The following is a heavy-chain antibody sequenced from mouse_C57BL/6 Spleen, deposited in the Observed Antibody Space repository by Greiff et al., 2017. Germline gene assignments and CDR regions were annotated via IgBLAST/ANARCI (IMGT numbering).Heavy chain of an antibody. V-gene: IGHV1-64*01. Sequence: VQLQQSGAELMKPGASVKLSCKATGYTFTGYWLEWVKQRPGQGLEWIGMIHPNSGSTNYNEKFKSKATLTVDKSSSTAYMQLSSLTSEDSAVYYCARSYYDYEGYYYAMDYWGQGTSVTVSS. CDR3: ARSYYDYEGYYYAMDY. CDR1: GYTFTGYW. J-gene: IGHJ4*01. D-gene: IGHD2-4*01. CDR2: IHPNSGST.